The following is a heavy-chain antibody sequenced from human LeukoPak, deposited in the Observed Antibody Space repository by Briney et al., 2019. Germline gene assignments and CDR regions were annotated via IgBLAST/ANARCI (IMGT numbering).Heavy chain of an antibody. J-gene: IGHJ4*02. V-gene: IGHV3-7*01. Sequence: GGSLRLSCAASGFTFSSYWMSWVRQAPGKGLEWVANIKQDGSEKYYVDSVKGRFTISRDNAKNSLYLQMNSPRAEDTAMYCCARDQHSIAVAPDYWGQGTLVTVSS. CDR2: IKQDGSEK. D-gene: IGHD6-19*01. CDR1: GFTFSSYW. CDR3: ARDQHSIAVAPDY.